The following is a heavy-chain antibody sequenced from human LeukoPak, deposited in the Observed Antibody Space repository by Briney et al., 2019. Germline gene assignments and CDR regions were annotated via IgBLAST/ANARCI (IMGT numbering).Heavy chain of an antibody. CDR2: IYYSGST. CDR3: ARLRYDFWSGYYTGFDY. D-gene: IGHD3-3*01. CDR1: GGSISSGGYY. J-gene: IGHJ4*02. Sequence: SETLSLTCTVSGGSISSGGYYWSWIRQHPGKGLEWIGYIYYSGSTYYNPSLKSRVTISVDTSKNQFSLKLSSVTAADTAVYYCARLRYDFWSGYYTGFDYWGQGTLVIVSS. V-gene: IGHV4-31*03.